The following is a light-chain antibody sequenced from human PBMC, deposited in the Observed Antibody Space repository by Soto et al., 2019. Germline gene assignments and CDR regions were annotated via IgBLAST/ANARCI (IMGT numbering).Light chain of an antibody. J-gene: IGKJ5*01. CDR2: GAS. V-gene: IGKV3-20*01. CDR3: QHYRSGHPIT. Sequence: EIVLTQSPGTPSLSPGERATLSCRASQSVSSNYLAWYQQKFGQAPRLLIYGASSRATGIPDRFTGSGSETSFTLTISRLEPEDFALYYCQHYRSGHPITFGQGTRLEIK. CDR1: QSVSSNY.